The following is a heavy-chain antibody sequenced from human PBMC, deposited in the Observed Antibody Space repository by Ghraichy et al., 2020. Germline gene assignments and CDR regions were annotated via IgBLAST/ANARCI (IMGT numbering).Heavy chain of an antibody. CDR3: GKDLAPYGSGFRLPD. V-gene: IGHV3-23*01. J-gene: IGHJ4*02. D-gene: IGHD3-10*01. CDR2: ISGSGDTTT. CDR1: GFTFRDFA. Sequence: GGSLRLSCAASGFTFRDFAMAWVRQAPGQGLEWVAAISGSGDTTTYYADAVKGRFSISRDNSRNTVYLQMNRRRPDDAALYYFGKDLAPYGSGFRLPDWGEGTLVTVYS.